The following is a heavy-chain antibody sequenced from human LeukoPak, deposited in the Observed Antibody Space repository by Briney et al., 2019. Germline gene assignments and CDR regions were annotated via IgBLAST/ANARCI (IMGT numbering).Heavy chain of an antibody. V-gene: IGHV3-30*03. CDR1: GFILNGYG. J-gene: IGHJ4*02. D-gene: IGHD2-15*01. CDR2: ISYDEITK. Sequence: GGSLRLSCVASGFILNGYGMHWVRQAPGKGLEWVAVISYDEITKQYIDSVKGRFTISRDNSKNTVYLQMNSLRAEDTAVYYCVHCSRGNCYYTVREWTYWGQGTLVTVSS. CDR3: VHCSRGNCYYTVREWTY.